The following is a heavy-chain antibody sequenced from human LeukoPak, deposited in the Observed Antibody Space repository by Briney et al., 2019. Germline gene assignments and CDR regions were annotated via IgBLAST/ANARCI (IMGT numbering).Heavy chain of an antibody. CDR1: GGSVSSGSYY. Sequence: SETLSLTCTVSGGSVSSGSYYWSWIRQPPGKGLEWIGYIYYSGSTNYNPSLKSRVTISVDTSKNQFSLKLSSVTAADTAVYYCARDQYSSGWQPRNYYGMDVWGQGTTVTVSS. D-gene: IGHD6-19*01. CDR3: ARDQYSSGWQPRNYYGMDV. CDR2: IYYSGST. V-gene: IGHV4-61*01. J-gene: IGHJ6*02.